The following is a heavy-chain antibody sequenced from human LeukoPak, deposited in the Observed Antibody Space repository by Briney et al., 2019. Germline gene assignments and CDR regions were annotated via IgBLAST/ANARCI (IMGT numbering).Heavy chain of an antibody. CDR2: ISGSGGST. V-gene: IGHV3-23*01. Sequence: GGSLRLSCAASGFTFSSYAMSWVRQAPGKGLVWVSAISGSGGSTYYADSVKGRFTISRDNSKNTLYLQMNSLRAEDTAVYYCTSDSSGAYFDYWGQGTLVTVSS. CDR1: GFTFSSYA. CDR3: TSDSSGAYFDY. J-gene: IGHJ4*02. D-gene: IGHD3-22*01.